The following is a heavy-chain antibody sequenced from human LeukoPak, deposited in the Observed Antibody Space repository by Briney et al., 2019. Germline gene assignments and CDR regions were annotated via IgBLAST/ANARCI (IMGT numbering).Heavy chain of an antibody. V-gene: IGHV4-39*01. D-gene: IGHD4-17*01. J-gene: IGHJ4*02. Sequence: PSETLSLTCTVSGGSISGSSYYWAWIRQPPGKGLEWIGSGFYSGSAYYNPSLKSQVTISVDTSRNQFSLNLSSVTAADTAVYYCARLRGAMTPVTSDFDYWGQGTLVTVSS. CDR2: GFYSGSA. CDR3: ARLRGAMTPVTSDFDY. CDR1: GGSISGSSYY.